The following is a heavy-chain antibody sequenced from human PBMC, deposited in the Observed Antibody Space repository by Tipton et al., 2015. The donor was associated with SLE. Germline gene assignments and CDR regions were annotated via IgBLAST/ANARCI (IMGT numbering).Heavy chain of an antibody. J-gene: IGHJ4*02. Sequence: ILSLTCTVSGGSISSSSYYWGWIRQPPGKGLEWIGSIYYSGSTYYNPSLKSRVTISVDTSKNQFSLKLSSVTAADTAVYYCARYYYDSSGNSEFDYWGQGTLVTVSS. V-gene: IGHV4-39*07. CDR1: GGSISSSSYY. D-gene: IGHD3-22*01. CDR2: IYYSGST. CDR3: ARYYYDSSGNSEFDY.